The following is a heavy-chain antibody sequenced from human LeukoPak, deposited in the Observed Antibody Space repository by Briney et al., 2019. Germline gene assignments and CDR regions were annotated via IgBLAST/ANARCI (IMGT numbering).Heavy chain of an antibody. CDR3: ARLKGVLDARY. V-gene: IGHV4-39*01. D-gene: IGHD3-16*01. CDR2: IYYSGST. J-gene: IGHJ4*02. Sequence: SETLSDTCTVSGGSISSSSYYWGWIRQPPGKGLEWIGSIYYSGSTYYNPSLKSRVTISVDTSKNQFSLKLSSVTAADTAVYYCARLKGVLDARYWGQGTLVTVSS. CDR1: GGSISSSSYY.